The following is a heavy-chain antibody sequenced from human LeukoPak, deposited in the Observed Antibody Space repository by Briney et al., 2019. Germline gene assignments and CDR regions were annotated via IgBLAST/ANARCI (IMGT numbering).Heavy chain of an antibody. CDR1: GGTFSSYA. V-gene: IGHV1-69*06. CDR2: IIPIFGTA. D-gene: IGHD2-15*01. CDR3: ASLPGPPLLDAFDI. J-gene: IGHJ3*02. Sequence: SVKVSCKASGGTFSSYAISWVRQAPGQGLEWMGGIIPIFGTANYAQKFQGRVTITVDKSTSTAYMELSSLRSEDTAVYYCASLPGPPLLDAFDIWGQGTMVTVSS.